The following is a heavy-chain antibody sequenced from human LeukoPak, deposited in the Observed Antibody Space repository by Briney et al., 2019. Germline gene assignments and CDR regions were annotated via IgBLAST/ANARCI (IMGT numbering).Heavy chain of an antibody. CDR3: AREWGMVAARFDY. J-gene: IGHJ4*02. Sequence: SQTLSLTCAISGDSASNNSAAWNWIRQSPSRGLEWLGRTYYRSKWYHDYAVSVKSRITISPDTSKNQVSLQLISVTPEDTAAYYCAREWGMVAARFDYWGRGTLVTVSS. D-gene: IGHD2-15*01. CDR2: TYYRSKWYH. CDR1: GDSASNNSAA. V-gene: IGHV6-1*01.